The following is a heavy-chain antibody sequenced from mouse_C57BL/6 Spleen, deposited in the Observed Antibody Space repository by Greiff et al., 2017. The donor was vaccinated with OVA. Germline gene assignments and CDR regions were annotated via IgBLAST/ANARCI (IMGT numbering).Heavy chain of an antibody. Sequence: VQLQQSGAELVKPGASVKLSCKASGYTFTSYWMQWVKQRPGQGLEWIGEIDPSDSYTNYNQKFKGKATLTVDTSSSTAYMQLSSLTSEDSAVYYCARKPSYYSNYLWYCDVWGTGTTVTVSS. CDR3: ARKPSYYSNYLWYCDV. CDR1: GYTFTSYW. V-gene: IGHV1-50*01. D-gene: IGHD2-5*01. J-gene: IGHJ1*03. CDR2: IDPSDSYT.